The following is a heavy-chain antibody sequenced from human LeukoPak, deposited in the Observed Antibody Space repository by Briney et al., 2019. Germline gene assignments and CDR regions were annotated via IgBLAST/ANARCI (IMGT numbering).Heavy chain of an antibody. CDR2: INSDGSST. CDR1: GFTFSNYW. D-gene: IGHD5-18*01. CDR3: ARDLNTAMVIEY. V-gene: IGHV3-74*01. J-gene: IGHJ4*02. Sequence: PGGSLRLSCAVSGFTFSNYWMHWVRQALGKGLVWVSRINSDGSSTSYADAVKGRFTISRDNAKNTLYLQMNSLRGDDTAVYYCARDLNTAMVIEYWGQGTLVTVSS.